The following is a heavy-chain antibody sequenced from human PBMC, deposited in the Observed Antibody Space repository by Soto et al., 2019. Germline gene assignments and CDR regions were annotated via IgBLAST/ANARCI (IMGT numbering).Heavy chain of an antibody. CDR1: GYTFTSSD. D-gene: IGHD2-2*01. CDR2: MNPNSGNR. CDR3: ARKGYCSSTSCDDAFDI. Sequence: ASVKVSCKASGYTFTSSDINWVRQATGQGLEWMGWMNPNSGNRGYAQKFQGRVTMTRNTSISTAYMELSSLRSEDTAVYHCARKGYCSSTSCDDAFDIWGQGSMVTVSS. V-gene: IGHV1-8*01. J-gene: IGHJ3*02.